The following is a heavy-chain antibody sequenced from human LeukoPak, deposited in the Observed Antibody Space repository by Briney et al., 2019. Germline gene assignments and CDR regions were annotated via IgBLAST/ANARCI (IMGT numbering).Heavy chain of an antibody. CDR3: AKFYRGYSYGAQLNYYYYGMDV. CDR1: GFTFSSYA. D-gene: IGHD5-18*01. CDR2: ISGSGGST. J-gene: IGHJ6*02. V-gene: IGHV3-23*01. Sequence: PGGSLRLSCAASGFTFSSYAMSWVRQAPGKGLEWVSAISGSGGSTYYADSVKGRFTISRDNSKNTLYLQMNSLRAEDTAVYYCAKFYRGYSYGAQLNYYYYGMDVWGQGTTVTVSS.